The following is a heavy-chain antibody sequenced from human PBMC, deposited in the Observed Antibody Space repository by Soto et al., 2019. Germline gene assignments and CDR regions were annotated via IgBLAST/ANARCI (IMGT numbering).Heavy chain of an antibody. D-gene: IGHD3-9*01. CDR1: GGTFSSYA. CDR2: IIPIFGTA. J-gene: IGHJ5*02. V-gene: IGHV1-69*13. Sequence: SVKVSCKASGGTFSSYAISWVRQAPGQGLEWMGGIIPIFGTANYAQKFQGRVTITADESTSTAYMELSSLRSEDTAVYYRARDLGLYDILTGPSPDNWFDPWGQGTLVTVSS. CDR3: ARDLGLYDILTGPSPDNWFDP.